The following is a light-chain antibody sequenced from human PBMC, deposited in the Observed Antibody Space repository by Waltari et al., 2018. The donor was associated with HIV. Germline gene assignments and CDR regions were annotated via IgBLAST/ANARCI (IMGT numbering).Light chain of an antibody. J-gene: IGLJ3*02. V-gene: IGLV2-14*01. Sequence: SALTQPASVSGSPGQSTTISCTGTSSAVGGYNHVSWYQQHPGKAPKLMIYEVSNRPSGVSNRFSGSKSGNTASLTIAGLQAEDEADYYCSSYTSSSTWVFGGGTKLTVL. CDR3: SSYTSSSTWV. CDR2: EVS. CDR1: SSAVGGYNH.